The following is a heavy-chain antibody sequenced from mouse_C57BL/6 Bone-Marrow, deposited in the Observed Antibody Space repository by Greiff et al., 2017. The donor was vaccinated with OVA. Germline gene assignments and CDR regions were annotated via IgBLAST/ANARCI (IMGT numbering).Heavy chain of an antibody. J-gene: IGHJ1*03. CDR1: GYSITSGYY. V-gene: IGHV3-6*01. Sequence: DVQLQESGPGLVKPSQSLSLTCSVTGYSITSGYYWNWIRQFPGNKLEWMGYISYDGSNNYNPSLKNRISITRDTSKNQFFLKLNSVTTEDTATYYCAREPYSNYWYFDVWGTGTTVTVSS. D-gene: IGHD2-5*01. CDR2: ISYDGSN. CDR3: AREPYSNYWYFDV.